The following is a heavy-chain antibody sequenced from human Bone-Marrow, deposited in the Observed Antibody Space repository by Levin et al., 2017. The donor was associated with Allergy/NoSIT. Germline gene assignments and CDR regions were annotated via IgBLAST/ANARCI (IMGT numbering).Heavy chain of an antibody. J-gene: IGHJ3*02. Sequence: GGSLRLSCAASGFTVSSNYMSWVRQAPGKGLEWVSVIYSGGSTYYADSVKGRFTISRDNSKNTLYLQMNSLRAEDTAVYYCARGSEQSLWFGEQSLTFDIWGQGTMVTVSS. CDR3: ARGSEQSLWFGEQSLTFDI. V-gene: IGHV3-53*01. D-gene: IGHD3-10*01. CDR1: GFTVSSNY. CDR2: IYSGGST.